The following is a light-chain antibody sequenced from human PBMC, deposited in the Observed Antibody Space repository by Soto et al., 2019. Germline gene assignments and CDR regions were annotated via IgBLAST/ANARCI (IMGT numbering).Light chain of an antibody. CDR2: GAS. Sequence: EMVVTQSQGTLSLSPGERATLSCRASQSDTNAYLTWYQQKPGQAPRLLIYGASTRATGIPDRFSGSGSGTDFTLTISRVEPEDFAVYYCHYYGGPFGGGTKIEIK. V-gene: IGKV3-20*01. CDR1: QSDTNAY. CDR3: HYYGGP. J-gene: IGKJ4*01.